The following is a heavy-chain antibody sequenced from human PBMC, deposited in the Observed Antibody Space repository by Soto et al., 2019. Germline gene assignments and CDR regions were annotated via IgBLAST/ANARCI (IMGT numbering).Heavy chain of an antibody. Sequence: QVQLVQSGAEVKKPGASVKVSCKASGYTFTGYYMHWVRQAPGQGLEWMGWINPNSGGTNYAQKFQGWVTMTRDTSISTAYMELSRLRSDDTAVYYCARDRLGNWNDADYYYGMDVWGQGTTVTVSS. J-gene: IGHJ6*02. CDR3: ARDRLGNWNDADYYYGMDV. CDR2: INPNSGGT. D-gene: IGHD1-1*01. CDR1: GYTFTGYY. V-gene: IGHV1-2*04.